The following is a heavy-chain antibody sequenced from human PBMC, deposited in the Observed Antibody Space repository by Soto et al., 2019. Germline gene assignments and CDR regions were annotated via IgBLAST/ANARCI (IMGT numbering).Heavy chain of an antibody. CDR3: ARGTRVGWNTNWFDP. CDR2: IKPDGSDK. D-gene: IGHD1-1*01. CDR1: EFLFNNYW. V-gene: IGHV3-7*01. J-gene: IGHJ5*02. Sequence: EVQLVESGGGLVQPGESLRLSCAASEFLFNNYWMAWVRQAPEKGLEWVASIKPDGSDKYYLDSVKGRFTISRDNAKNSVYLQMDGLRADDTAVYFCARGTRVGWNTNWFDPWGQGTLITVSS.